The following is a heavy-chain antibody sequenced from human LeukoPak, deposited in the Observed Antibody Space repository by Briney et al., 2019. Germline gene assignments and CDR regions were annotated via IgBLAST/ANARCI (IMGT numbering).Heavy chain of an antibody. D-gene: IGHD6-13*01. Sequence: PGGSLRLSCAASGFTVSSNYMSWVRQAPGKGLEWVSVIYSGGSTYYADSVKGRFTISRDNSKNTLYLQMNSLRAEDTAVYYCARLNIAAAGTPPFSFFDYWGQGTLVTVSS. CDR1: GFTVSSNY. J-gene: IGHJ4*02. CDR3: ARLNIAAAGTPPFSFFDY. V-gene: IGHV3-53*01. CDR2: IYSGGST.